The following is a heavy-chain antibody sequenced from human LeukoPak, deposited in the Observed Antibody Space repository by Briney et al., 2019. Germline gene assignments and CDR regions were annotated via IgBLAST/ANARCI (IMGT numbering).Heavy chain of an antibody. D-gene: IGHD6-13*01. CDR2: ISSSGSTI. V-gene: IGHV3-48*04. J-gene: IGHJ4*02. Sequence: GGSLRLSCAASGFTFSSYAMSWVRQAPGKGLEWVSYISSSGSTIYYADSVKGRFTISRDNAKNSLYLQMSSLRAEDTAVYYCARERGAAGSFDYWGQGTLVTVSS. CDR3: ARERGAAGSFDY. CDR1: GFTFSSYA.